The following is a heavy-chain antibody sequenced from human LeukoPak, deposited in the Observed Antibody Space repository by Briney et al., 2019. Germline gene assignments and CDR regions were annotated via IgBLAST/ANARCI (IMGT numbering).Heavy chain of an antibody. CDR1: GFTFSSYA. D-gene: IGHD6-13*01. Sequence: GGSLRLSCAASGFTFSSYAMHWVRQAPGKGLGWVAVISYDGSNKYYADSVKGRFTISRDNSKNSLYLQMNSLRAEDTAVYYCARVGSSWSQFDYWGQGTLVTVSS. CDR2: ISYDGSNK. V-gene: IGHV3-30-3*01. J-gene: IGHJ4*02. CDR3: ARVGSSWSQFDY.